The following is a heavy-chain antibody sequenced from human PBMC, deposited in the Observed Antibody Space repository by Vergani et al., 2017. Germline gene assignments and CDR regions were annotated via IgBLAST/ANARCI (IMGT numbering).Heavy chain of an antibody. D-gene: IGHD3-22*01. CDR2: FDPEHGEV. V-gene: IGHV1-24*01. CDR1: GYSLTELT. CDR3: AIVTDYYDISGYYLDY. J-gene: IGHJ4*01. Sequence: QVQLVQSGSEVRKPGASVKVSCQVSGYSLTELTIHWVRQAPGKGLEWMGGFDPEHGEVTFAHHIQGRVTMTEDRSTDTAYMELSSLRPEDTALYYCAIVTDYYDISGYYLDYWGHGTLVTVSS.